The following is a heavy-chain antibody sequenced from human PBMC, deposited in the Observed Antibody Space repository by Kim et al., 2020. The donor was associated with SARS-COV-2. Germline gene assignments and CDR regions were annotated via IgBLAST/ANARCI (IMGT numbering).Heavy chain of an antibody. V-gene: IGHV3-30*04. D-gene: IGHD6-13*01. CDR3: ARGGYSSSWSIGEAFDF. Sequence: GGSLRLSCAASGFTFSDFAFHWVRQAPGKGLEWVAVISDDANNKYDADSVKGRFTISRDNSKNTLYLQMNSLRAEETAVYYCARGGYSSSWSIGEAFDFWGQGTMVTVSS. CDR2: ISDDANNK. CDR1: GFTFSDFA. J-gene: IGHJ3*01.